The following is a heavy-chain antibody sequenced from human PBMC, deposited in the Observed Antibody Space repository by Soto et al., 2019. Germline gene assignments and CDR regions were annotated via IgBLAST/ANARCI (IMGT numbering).Heavy chain of an antibody. CDR2: IYYSGIT. Sequence: PSETLSLTCTVSGGSITSYLWSWIRQPPGKGLEWIGYIYYSGITNYNPSLESRVTISLDTSKSQFSLNLNSVTAADTAVYYCARFYDFWPGFRGHFDYWGHGTLVTVCS. CDR3: ARFYDFWPGFRGHFDY. D-gene: IGHD3-3*01. V-gene: IGHV4-59*01. CDR1: GGSITSYL. J-gene: IGHJ4*01.